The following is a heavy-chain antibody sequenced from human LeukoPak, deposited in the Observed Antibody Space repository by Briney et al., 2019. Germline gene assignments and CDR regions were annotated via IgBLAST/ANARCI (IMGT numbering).Heavy chain of an antibody. Sequence: SQTLSLTCAVSGGSISSGGYSWSWIRQPPGKGLEWIGYIYHSESTYYNPSLKSRVTISVDRSKNQFSLKLSSVTAADTAVYYCARAGYYYDSSGYYWSRDAFDIWGQGTMVTVSS. CDR1: GGSISSGGYS. J-gene: IGHJ3*02. CDR3: ARAGYYYDSSGYYWSRDAFDI. V-gene: IGHV4-30-2*01. CDR2: IYHSEST. D-gene: IGHD3-22*01.